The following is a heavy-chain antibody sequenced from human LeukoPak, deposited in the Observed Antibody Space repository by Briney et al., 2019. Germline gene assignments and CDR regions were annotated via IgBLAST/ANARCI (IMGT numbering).Heavy chain of an antibody. CDR1: GGSISSYY. CDR2: IYYSGRT. J-gene: IGHJ5*02. CDR3: ARQGSDTWQQLVNTGWFDP. V-gene: IGHV4-59*08. D-gene: IGHD6-13*01. Sequence: SETLSLTCTVSGGSISSYYWIWIRQPPGKGLKWIGYIYYSGRTNYNPSLKSRVTISVDTSKNQFSLKLSSVTAADTAVYYCARQGSDTWQQLVNTGWFDPWGQGTLVTVSS.